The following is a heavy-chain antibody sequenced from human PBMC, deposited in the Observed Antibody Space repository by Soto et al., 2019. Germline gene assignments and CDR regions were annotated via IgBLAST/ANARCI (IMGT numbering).Heavy chain of an antibody. J-gene: IGHJ6*02. CDR3: ARTDRDFYGLDV. V-gene: IGHV3-13*05. CDR2: ISAAGDP. CDR1: GFTFRNYD. Sequence: EVQLVESGGGLVQPGGSLRLSCEASGFTFRNYDMHWVRQGTGKGLEWVSGISAAGDPDYADSVEGRFNISRENAQNSFFLPMNSLRVGDTAVYYCARTDRDFYGLDVWGQGTTVIVS.